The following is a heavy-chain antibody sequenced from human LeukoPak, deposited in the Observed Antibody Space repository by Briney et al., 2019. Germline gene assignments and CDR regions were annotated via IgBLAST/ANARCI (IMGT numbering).Heavy chain of an antibody. CDR3: ATATRITIFGVAKATHAFDI. CDR2: IYPGDSDT. Sequence: GESLKISCKGSGYSFTSYWIGWVRQMPGKGLEWMGIIYPGDSDTRYSPSFQGQVTISADKSISTAYLQWSSLKASDTAMYYCATATRITIFGVAKATHAFDIWGQGTMVTVSS. V-gene: IGHV5-51*01. D-gene: IGHD3-3*01. J-gene: IGHJ3*02. CDR1: GYSFTSYW.